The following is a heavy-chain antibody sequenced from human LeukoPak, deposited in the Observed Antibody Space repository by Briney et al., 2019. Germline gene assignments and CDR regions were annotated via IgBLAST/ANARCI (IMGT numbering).Heavy chain of an antibody. CDR1: GGSFSGYY. J-gene: IGHJ4*02. Sequence: KPSETLSLTCAVYGGSFSGYYWSWIRQPPGKGLEWIGEINHSGSTNYNPSLKSRVTISVDTSKNQFSLKLSSVTAADTAVYYCARRGYSHGIWGQGTLVTVSS. CDR3: ARRGYSHGI. CDR2: INHSGST. D-gene: IGHD5-18*01. V-gene: IGHV4-34*01.